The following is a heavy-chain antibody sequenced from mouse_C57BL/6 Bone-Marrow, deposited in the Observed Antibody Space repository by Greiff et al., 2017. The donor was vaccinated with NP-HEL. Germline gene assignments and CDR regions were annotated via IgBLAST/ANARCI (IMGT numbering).Heavy chain of an antibody. CDR2: IRNKDNGYTT. Sequence: DVQLQESGGGLVQPGGSLSLSCAASGFTFTDYYMSWVRQPPGKALEWLGFIRNKDNGYTTEYSGSVKGRFTISRDNSQSLLYLQMKALRAEDSATYYCARYGLRFYYFDYWGQGTTLTVSS. D-gene: IGHD3-1*01. CDR1: GFTFTDYY. V-gene: IGHV7-3*01. J-gene: IGHJ2*01. CDR3: ARYGLRFYYFDY.